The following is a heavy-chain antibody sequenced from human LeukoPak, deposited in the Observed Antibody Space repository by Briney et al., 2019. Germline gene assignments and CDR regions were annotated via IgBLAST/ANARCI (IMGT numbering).Heavy chain of an antibody. J-gene: IGHJ5*02. Sequence: PSETLSLTCTVSGGSISSYYWSWIRQPAGKGLEWIGRIYTSGSTNYNPSLKGRVTMSVDTSKNQFSLKLSSVTAADTAVYYCARDKRITMIVPRWNWFDPWGQGTLVTVSS. CDR1: GGSISSYY. CDR3: ARDKRITMIVPRWNWFDP. D-gene: IGHD3-22*01. CDR2: IYTSGST. V-gene: IGHV4-4*07.